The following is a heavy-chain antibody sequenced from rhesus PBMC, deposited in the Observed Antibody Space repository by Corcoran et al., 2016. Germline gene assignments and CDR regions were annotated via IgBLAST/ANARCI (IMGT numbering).Heavy chain of an antibody. CDR1: GGSVSSSNW. D-gene: IGHD6-25*01. Sequence: QVQLQESGPGLVKPSETLSLTCAVSGGSVSSSNWWSWIRQPPGKGLEWIGYISGISGSTYYNPSLKIRVTISTDTSKNQFSLKLSSVTAADTAVYYCARDESLSGSSHYWGQGVLVTVSS. CDR3: ARDESLSGSSHY. V-gene: IGHV4-65*01. CDR2: ISGISGST. J-gene: IGHJ4*01.